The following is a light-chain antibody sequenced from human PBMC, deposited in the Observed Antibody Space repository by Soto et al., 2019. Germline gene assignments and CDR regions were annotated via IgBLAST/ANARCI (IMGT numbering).Light chain of an antibody. V-gene: IGLV1-40*01. Sequence: QSVLTQPPSVSGAPGQRVTISCTGRSSNIGANYDVHWYHHLPETAPKLLIYRNTDRPSGVPDRFSGSRSGTSASLAITGLQAEDEGDFYCQSFDNSLNSVVFGGGTKLTVL. CDR3: QSFDNSLNSVV. CDR2: RNT. CDR1: SSNIGANYD. J-gene: IGLJ2*01.